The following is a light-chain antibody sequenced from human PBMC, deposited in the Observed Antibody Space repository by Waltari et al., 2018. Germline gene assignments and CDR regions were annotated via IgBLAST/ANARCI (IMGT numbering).Light chain of an antibody. CDR1: SGHSTYI. Sequence: QPVLTQSSSASASLGSSVKLTCTLSSGHSTYIIAWHQQQPGKAPRFLRKLEGSGTYNRGSGVPYRVSGSSSGADRYLTLSNLQSEDETDYYCETWDSNTHVFGTGTKVTVL. J-gene: IGLJ1*01. V-gene: IGLV4-60*03. CDR2: LEGSGTY. CDR3: ETWDSNTHV.